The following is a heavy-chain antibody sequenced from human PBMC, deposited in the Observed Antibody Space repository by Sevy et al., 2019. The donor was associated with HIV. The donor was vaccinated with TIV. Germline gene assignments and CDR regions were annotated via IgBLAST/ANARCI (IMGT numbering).Heavy chain of an antibody. D-gene: IGHD6-13*01. CDR3: VRDRIAAAGGYFDX. CDR2: ISYIGST. J-gene: IGHJ4*02. CDR1: GASVSYGNYY. Sequence: SETLSLTCTVSGASVSYGNYYWTWIRQPPGKGLEWIGYISYIGSTNYNPSLKSRVTISIDTAKNQLSLRLNSVTATDTAVYYCVRDRIAAAGGYFDXWGQGALVTVSS. V-gene: IGHV4-61*01.